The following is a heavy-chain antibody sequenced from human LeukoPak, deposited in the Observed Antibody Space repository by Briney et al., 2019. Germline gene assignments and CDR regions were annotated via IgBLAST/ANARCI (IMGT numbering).Heavy chain of an antibody. J-gene: IGHJ4*02. CDR1: GFTFRSYD. D-gene: IGHD3-9*01. CDR3: AKELFDILTAYYPALLDY. V-gene: IGHV3-30*02. Sequence: PGGSLRLSCAASGFTFRSYDMHWVRQAPGKGLEWVAFIRYDGSNTYYADSVKGRFTISRDNSKNTLYLQMNSPRPEDTAVYYCAKELFDILTAYYPALLDYWGQGTLITVSS. CDR2: IRYDGSNT.